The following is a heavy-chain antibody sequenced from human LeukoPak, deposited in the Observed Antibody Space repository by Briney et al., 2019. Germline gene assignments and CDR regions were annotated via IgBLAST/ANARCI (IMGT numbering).Heavy chain of an antibody. V-gene: IGHV3-23*01. Sequence: PGGSLRLSCAVSGFTFSTYAMSWVRQSPGKGLEWVSGISGGGGRTYYADSVKGRFTISRENSNNTLFLQMNSLRVEDTAVYYCSKVGLPEMQWLLYSDHWGQGTLVTVSS. CDR2: ISGGGGRT. J-gene: IGHJ4*02. CDR1: GFTFSTYA. CDR3: SKVGLPEMQWLLYSDH. D-gene: IGHD3-3*01.